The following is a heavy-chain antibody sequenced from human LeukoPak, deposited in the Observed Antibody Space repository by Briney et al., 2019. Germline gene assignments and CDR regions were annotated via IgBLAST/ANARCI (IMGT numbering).Heavy chain of an antibody. CDR3: ARPYSGSYTIFDY. J-gene: IGHJ4*02. CDR1: GGSISSNGYY. D-gene: IGHD1-26*01. CDR2: IYYSGST. V-gene: IGHV4-39*01. Sequence: KPSETLSLTCTVSGGSISSNGYYWGWIRQSPGEGLEWIGNIYYSGSTYYNPSLKSRVTISVDTSKNQFSLKLSSVTAADTAVYYCARPYSGSYTIFDYWGQGTLVTVSS.